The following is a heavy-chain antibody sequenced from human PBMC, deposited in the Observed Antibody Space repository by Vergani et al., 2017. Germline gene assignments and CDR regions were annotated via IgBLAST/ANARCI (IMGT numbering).Heavy chain of an antibody. V-gene: IGHV1-69*02. CDR2: IIPILGIA. D-gene: IGHD2-2*01. CDR1: GGTFSSYT. J-gene: IGHJ6*02. Sequence: QVQLVQSGAEVKKPGSSVKVSCTASGGTFSSYTMSWVRQAPGKGLEWMGRIIPILGIANYAQKFQGRFTITGDKSTSTAYMELSSLRSEDTAVYYCSRGVVVPAANYYYYRMDVWGQGTTVTVSS. CDR3: SRGVVVPAANYYYYRMDV.